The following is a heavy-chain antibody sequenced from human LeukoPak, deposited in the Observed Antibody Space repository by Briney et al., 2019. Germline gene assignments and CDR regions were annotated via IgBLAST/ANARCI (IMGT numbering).Heavy chain of an antibody. J-gene: IGHJ4*02. Sequence: PSETLSLTCTVPGGSISSSSYYWGWIRQPPGKGLEWIGSIYYSGSTYYNPSLKSRVTISVDTSKNQFSLKLSSVTAADAAVYYCARLPKITMVRGVIKWGQGTLVTVSS. D-gene: IGHD3-10*01. V-gene: IGHV4-39*01. CDR1: GGSISSSSYY. CDR3: ARLPKITMVRGVIK. CDR2: IYYSGST.